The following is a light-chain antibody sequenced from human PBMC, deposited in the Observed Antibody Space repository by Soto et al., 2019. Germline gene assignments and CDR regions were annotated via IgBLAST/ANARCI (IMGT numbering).Light chain of an antibody. Sequence: EIVLTQSPVTLSLSPGDRATLSCRASQTVSTYLAWYQQKPGQAPRLLIYDASNRATGIPARFSGSGSGTDCTLTISILEPEDFAFYYCQQRNNWHPDITFGQGTRLDIK. CDR3: QQRNNWHPDIT. CDR1: QTVSTY. J-gene: IGKJ5*01. V-gene: IGKV3-11*01. CDR2: DAS.